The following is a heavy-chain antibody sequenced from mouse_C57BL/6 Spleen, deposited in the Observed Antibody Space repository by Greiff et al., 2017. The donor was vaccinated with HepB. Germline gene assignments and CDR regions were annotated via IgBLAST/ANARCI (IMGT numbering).Heavy chain of an antibody. CDR1: GFTFSDYG. J-gene: IGHJ3*01. V-gene: IGHV5-17*01. CDR3: ARWDYYGSSTQFAY. Sequence: EVQLMESGGGLVKPGGSLKLSCAASGFTFSDYGMHWVRQAPEKGLEWVAYISSGSSTIYYADTVKGRFTISRDNAKNTLFLQMTSLRSEDTAMYYCARWDYYGSSTQFAYWGQGTLVTVSA. D-gene: IGHD1-1*01. CDR2: ISSGSSTI.